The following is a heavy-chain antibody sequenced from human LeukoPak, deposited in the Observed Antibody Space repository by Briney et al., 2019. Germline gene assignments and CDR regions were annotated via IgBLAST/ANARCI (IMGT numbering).Heavy chain of an antibody. Sequence: GGSLRLSCAGSGFTFSSYGMHWVRQAPGKGLEWVAFIRYDGSNKYYADSVKGRFTISRDNSKNTLYLQMNSLRAEDTAVYYCAKDQSDYSSGWYYFDYWGQGTLVTVSS. CDR3: AKDQSDYSSGWYYFDY. V-gene: IGHV3-30*02. CDR1: GFTFSSYG. CDR2: IRYDGSNK. D-gene: IGHD6-19*01. J-gene: IGHJ4*02.